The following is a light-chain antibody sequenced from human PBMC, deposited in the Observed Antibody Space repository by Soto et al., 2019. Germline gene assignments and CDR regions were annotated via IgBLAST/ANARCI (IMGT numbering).Light chain of an antibody. CDR3: SSYAGSSNV. V-gene: IGLV2-8*01. CDR2: EVN. J-gene: IGLJ1*01. Sequence: QSVLTRPPSASVSPGQSVASSCTGTSSDVGGYNYVSWYQQHPGKAPKLMIYEVNKRPSGLPDRFSGSKSGNTASLTVSGLQAEDEADYYCSSYAGSSNVFGTGTKVTVL. CDR1: SSDVGGYNY.